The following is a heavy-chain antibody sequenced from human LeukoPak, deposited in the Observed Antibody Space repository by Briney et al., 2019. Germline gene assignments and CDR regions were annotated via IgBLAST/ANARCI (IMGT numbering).Heavy chain of an antibody. D-gene: IGHD6-13*01. Sequence: SETLSLTCTVSGGSVSDYYWSWLRQPPGEGLEWIESIHYSGTTNYNPSLKRRVTMSVDTSKNQFSLNLSSVTAADTAVYYCASGSSWGLDAFDIWGQGTMITASS. V-gene: IGHV4-59*02. J-gene: IGHJ3*02. CDR3: ASGSSWGLDAFDI. CDR1: GGSVSDYY. CDR2: IHYSGTT.